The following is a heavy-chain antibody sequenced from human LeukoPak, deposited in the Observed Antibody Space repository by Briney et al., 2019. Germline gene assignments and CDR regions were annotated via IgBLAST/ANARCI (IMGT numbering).Heavy chain of an antibody. CDR3: AREGESYPFDY. D-gene: IGHD1-26*01. Sequence: GGSLRLSCAASGFTFSSYEMNWVRQAPGKGLEWVSYISSSGSTIYYADSVKGRFTISRDNAKNSLYLQMNSLRAEDTAVYYCAREGESYPFDYWGQGTLVTVSS. J-gene: IGHJ4*02. CDR2: ISSSGSTI. CDR1: GFTFSSYE. V-gene: IGHV3-48*03.